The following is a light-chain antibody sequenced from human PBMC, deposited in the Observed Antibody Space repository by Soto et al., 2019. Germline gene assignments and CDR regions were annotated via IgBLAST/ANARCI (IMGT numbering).Light chain of an antibody. V-gene: IGLV2-11*01. J-gene: IGLJ3*02. CDR2: AVR. Sequence: QSALTQPHSVSGSPGQSVTISCTGTNSDVGRYNSVSWYQQLPGKAPKIIISAVRQRPSGVPDRFSGSKSGNTASLTISGLQAEDEADYYCSSYTSTFTVVFGGGTKLTVL. CDR1: NSDVGRYNS. CDR3: SSYTSTFTVV.